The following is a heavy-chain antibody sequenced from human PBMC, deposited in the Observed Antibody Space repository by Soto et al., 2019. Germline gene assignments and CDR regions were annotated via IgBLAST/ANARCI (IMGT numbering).Heavy chain of an antibody. D-gene: IGHD6-13*01. Sequence: ASVKVSCKASGYTFTSYGISWVRQAPGQGLEWMGWISAYNGNTNYAQKLQGRVTMTTDTFTSTAYMELRSLRSDDTAVYYCARLAAAGFRGISVHQYYYYGMDVWGQGTTVTVSS. V-gene: IGHV1-18*01. CDR1: GYTFTSYG. CDR3: ARLAAAGFRGISVHQYYYYGMDV. CDR2: ISAYNGNT. J-gene: IGHJ6*02.